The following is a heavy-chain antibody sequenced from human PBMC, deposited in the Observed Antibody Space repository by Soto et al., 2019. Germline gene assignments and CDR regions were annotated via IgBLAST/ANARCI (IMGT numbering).Heavy chain of an antibody. CDR1: GYTFTSFG. J-gene: IGHJ4*02. Sequence: QVQLVQSGAEVKKPGASVKVSCKASGYTFTSFGINWVRQAPGQGLEWMGWISGYNGNTNTAENFQGRVTMTTDTAATAAYMELRRVGSGLTVVYFFAGGFEAGGQPVGGFDYWGKGTLVTVSS. V-gene: IGHV1-18*01. CDR3: AGGFEAGGQPVGGFDY. CDR2: ISGYNGNT. D-gene: IGHD3-10*01.